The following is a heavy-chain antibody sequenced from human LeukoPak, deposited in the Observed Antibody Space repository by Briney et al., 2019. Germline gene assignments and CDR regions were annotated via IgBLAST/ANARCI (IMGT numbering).Heavy chain of an antibody. CDR2: TYYSGST. CDR1: GGSISSYY. Sequence: SETLSLTCTVSGGSISSYYWSWIRQPPGKGLEWIGYTYYSGSTNYNPSLKSQVTISVDTSKNQFSLKLSSVTAADTAVYYCASQQLPNWFDPWGQGTLVTVSS. J-gene: IGHJ5*02. D-gene: IGHD6-13*01. CDR3: ASQQLPNWFDP. V-gene: IGHV4-59*01.